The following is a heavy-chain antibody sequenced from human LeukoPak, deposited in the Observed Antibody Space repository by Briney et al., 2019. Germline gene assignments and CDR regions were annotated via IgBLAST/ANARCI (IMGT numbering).Heavy chain of an antibody. CDR3: AELGITMIGGV. Sequence: GGSLRLSCAASGFSFRSYGVHWVRQAPGKGLEWVTYTLSDGSFSYYADSVKGRFSISKDNAKNSLYLQMNSLRAEDTAVYYCAELGITMIGGVWGKGTTVTISS. CDR1: GFSFRSYG. J-gene: IGHJ6*04. D-gene: IGHD3-10*02. CDR2: TLSDGSFS. V-gene: IGHV3-33*03.